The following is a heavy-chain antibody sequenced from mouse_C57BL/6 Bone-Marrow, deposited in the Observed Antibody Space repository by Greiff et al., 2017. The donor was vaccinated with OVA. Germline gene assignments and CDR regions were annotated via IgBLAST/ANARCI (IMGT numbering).Heavy chain of an antibody. D-gene: IGHD2-1*01. V-gene: IGHV1-26*01. J-gene: IGHJ1*03. CDR2: INPNNGGT. CDR1: GYTFTDYY. CDR3: ARQGLYYGNYGWYFDV. Sequence: VQLQQSGPELVKPGASVKISCKASGYTFTDYYMNWVKQSHGKSLEWIGAINPNNGGTSYNQKFKGKATLTVDKSSSTAYMELRSLTSEDSAVYYCARQGLYYGNYGWYFDVWGTGTTVTVSS.